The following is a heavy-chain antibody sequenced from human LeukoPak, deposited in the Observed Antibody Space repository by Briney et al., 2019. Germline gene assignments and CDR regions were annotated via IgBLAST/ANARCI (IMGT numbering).Heavy chain of an antibody. J-gene: IGHJ4*02. V-gene: IGHV1-69*05. CDR1: GYTFTNYD. CDR3: ARDLGRGVMGVWDY. D-gene: IGHD3-10*01. CDR2: IIPIFGTA. Sequence: GASVKVSCTASGYTFTNYDINWVRQATGQGLEWMGGIIPIFGTANYAQKFQGRVTITTDESTSTAYMELSSLRSEDTAVYYCARDLGRGVMGVWDYWGQGTLVTVSS.